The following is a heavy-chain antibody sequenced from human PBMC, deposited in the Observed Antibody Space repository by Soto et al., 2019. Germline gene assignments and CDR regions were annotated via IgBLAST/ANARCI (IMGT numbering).Heavy chain of an antibody. V-gene: IGHV1-18*01. CDR1: GYTFTSYS. CDR2: ISAYNGNT. CDR3: AMVIVIINFHRFDR. D-gene: IGHD2-21*01. Sequence: ASVKVSCKASGYTFTSYSISWVRQAPGQGLEWMGWISAYNGNTNYAQKLQGRVTMTTDTSTSTAYMELRSLRSDDTAVYYCAMVIVIINFHRFDRWCHGPLVTVSS. J-gene: IGHJ5*02.